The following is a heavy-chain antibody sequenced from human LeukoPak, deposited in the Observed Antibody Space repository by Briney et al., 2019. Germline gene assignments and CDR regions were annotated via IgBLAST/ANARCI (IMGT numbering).Heavy chain of an antibody. J-gene: IGHJ4*02. CDR1: GFTFSNYA. V-gene: IGHV3-23*01. Sequence: PGGSLRLSCEASGFTFSNYAMSWVRQAPGKGPEWVSALGGDGGDSYYADSVKGRFTISRDNSKGTLFLQMNSLRAEDTAVYYCAKDGLPFNSIWDYFDYWGQGTLVTVSS. CDR3: AKDGLPFNSIWDYFDY. D-gene: IGHD3-3*02. CDR2: LGGDGGDS.